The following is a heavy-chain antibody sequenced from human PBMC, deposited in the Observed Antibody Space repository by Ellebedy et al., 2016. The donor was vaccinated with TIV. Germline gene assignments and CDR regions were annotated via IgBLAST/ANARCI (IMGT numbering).Heavy chain of an antibody. Sequence: GESLKISXKDSGYSFTSYWISWVRQMPGKGLEWMGRIDPSDSYTNYSPSFQGHVTISADKSISTAYLQWSSLKASDTAMYYCARHPNVLGSIVVVPAAPRDAFDIWGQGTMVTVSS. CDR3: ARHPNVLGSIVVVPAAPRDAFDI. CDR2: IDPSDSYT. D-gene: IGHD2-2*01. J-gene: IGHJ3*02. V-gene: IGHV5-10-1*01. CDR1: GYSFTSYW.